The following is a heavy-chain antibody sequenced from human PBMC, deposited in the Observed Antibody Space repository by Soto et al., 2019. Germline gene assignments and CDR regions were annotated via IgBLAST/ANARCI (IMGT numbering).Heavy chain of an antibody. D-gene: IGHD5-18*01. CDR3: TCTGHSYDSNFPDFDX. CDR1: GGSISSCY. J-gene: IGHJ4*02. Sequence: SETLSLTCTVSGGSISSCYWSWIRQPAGKGLEWIGRIYNSGSTNYNPSLKSRVTMSVDTSKNQLSLELSSVTAADTAVYHCTCTGHSYDSNFPDFDXWGQGTLVTVSX. V-gene: IGHV4-4*07. CDR2: IYNSGST.